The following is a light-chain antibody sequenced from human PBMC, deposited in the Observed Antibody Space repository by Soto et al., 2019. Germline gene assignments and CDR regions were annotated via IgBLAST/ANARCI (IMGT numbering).Light chain of an antibody. J-gene: IGLJ1*01. CDR1: SSDVGGYNY. Sequence: QSAPTQPRSVSGSPGQSVTISCTGTSSDVGGYNYVSWYQQHPGKAPKLMIYDVSKRPSGVPDRFSGSKSGNTASLTISGLQAEDEADYYCCSYAGSYRGVFGTGTKVTVL. V-gene: IGLV2-11*01. CDR3: CSYAGSYRGV. CDR2: DVS.